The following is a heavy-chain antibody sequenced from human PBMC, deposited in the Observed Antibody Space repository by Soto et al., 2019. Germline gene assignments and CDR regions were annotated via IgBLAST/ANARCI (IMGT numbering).Heavy chain of an antibody. CDR2: IYPGDSDT. D-gene: IGHD3-3*01. V-gene: IGHV5-51*01. J-gene: IGHJ6*02. Sequence: GESLKISCKGSGYSFTSYWIGWVRQMPGKGLEWMGIIYPGDSDTRYSPPFQGQVTISADKSISTAYLQWSSLKASDTAMYYCARHVKGYDFWSGYYYYYGMDVWGQGTTVTVS. CDR3: ARHVKGYDFWSGYYYYYGMDV. CDR1: GYSFTSYW.